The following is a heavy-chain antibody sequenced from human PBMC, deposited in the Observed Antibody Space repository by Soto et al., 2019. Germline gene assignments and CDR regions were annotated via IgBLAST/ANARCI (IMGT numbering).Heavy chain of an antibody. CDR1: GFTFSSYA. V-gene: IGHV3-23*01. J-gene: IGHJ4*02. CDR3: AKALSTSCNNACEFDY. D-gene: IGHD2-2*01. Sequence: EVELLESGGGSVQPGGSLRLSCAASGFTFSSYAMSWVRQAPGKGLEWVSAISHSDGSTFYTDSVKGRFLISRENSRKTLHLEMFRLRAEDTAVYYCAKALSTSCNNACEFDYWGRGTLVIVST. CDR2: ISHSDGST.